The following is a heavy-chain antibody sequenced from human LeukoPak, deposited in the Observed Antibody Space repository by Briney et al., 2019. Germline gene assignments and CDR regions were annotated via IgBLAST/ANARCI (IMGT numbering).Heavy chain of an antibody. Sequence: GGSVRLSCAASGFTFSSHGMHWVRQAPGKGLEWVAVIWYDGSNTYYADSVKGRLTISRDNSKQTLYLQMNSLRGDDTAVYYCARDQMAAGYSYYGMDVWGQGTTVTVSS. D-gene: IGHD5-24*01. CDR3: ARDQMAAGYSYYGMDV. J-gene: IGHJ6*02. CDR2: IWYDGSNT. V-gene: IGHV3-33*01. CDR1: GFTFSSHG.